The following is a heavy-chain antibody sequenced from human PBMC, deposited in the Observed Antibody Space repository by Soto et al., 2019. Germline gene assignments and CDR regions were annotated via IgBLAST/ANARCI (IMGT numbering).Heavy chain of an antibody. CDR2: IKQDGSEK. CDR1: GFTFISYW. CDR3: ARESEDLTSNFDY. J-gene: IGHJ4*02. Sequence: GGSLRLSCAASGFTFISYWMSWVRQAPGKGLEWVANIKQDGSEKYYVDSVKGRFTISRDNAKNSLYLQMNSLRAEDTAVYYCARESEDLTSNFDYWGQGTLVTVSS. V-gene: IGHV3-7*01.